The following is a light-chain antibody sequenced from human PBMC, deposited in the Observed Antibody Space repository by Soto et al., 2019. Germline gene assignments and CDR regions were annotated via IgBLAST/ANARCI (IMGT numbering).Light chain of an antibody. CDR2: SND. CDR1: SSNIGRNS. J-gene: IGLJ3*02. CDR3: AAWDDSLNGRGV. Sequence: QSVLTQPPSMSGTPGQRVTISCSGSSSNIGRNSVSWYQQLPGTAPKLLIYSNDQRPSRVPDRFSGSKSGTSASLAISGLQSEDEADYYCAAWDDSLNGRGVFGGGTKVTVL. V-gene: IGLV1-44*01.